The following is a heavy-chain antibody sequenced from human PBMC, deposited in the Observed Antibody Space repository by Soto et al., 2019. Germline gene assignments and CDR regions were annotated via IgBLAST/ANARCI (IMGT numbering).Heavy chain of an antibody. J-gene: IGHJ3*02. CDR2: INAGNGNT. Sequence: GASLKVSCKASGYTFTSYAMHWVRQAPGQRLEWMGWINAGNGNTKYSQKFQGRVTITRDTSASTAYMELSSLRSEDTAVYYCARPPLYSIDAFDIWGQGTMVTVSS. D-gene: IGHD6-13*01. V-gene: IGHV1-3*01. CDR1: GYTFTSYA. CDR3: ARPPLYSIDAFDI.